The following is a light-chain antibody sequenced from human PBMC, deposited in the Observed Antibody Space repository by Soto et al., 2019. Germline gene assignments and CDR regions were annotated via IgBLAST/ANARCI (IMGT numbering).Light chain of an antibody. V-gene: IGKV1-5*03. CDR3: QQSNSYSWT. CDR2: KAS. Sequence: TQSPSTLSASLGDRVRITCRASQCISSWLAWYQQKPGKAPKLLIYKASSLESGVPSRFSGSGSGTEFTLTISSLQPDDFATYYCQQSNSYSWTFAQGTKVDIK. CDR1: QCISSW. J-gene: IGKJ1*01.